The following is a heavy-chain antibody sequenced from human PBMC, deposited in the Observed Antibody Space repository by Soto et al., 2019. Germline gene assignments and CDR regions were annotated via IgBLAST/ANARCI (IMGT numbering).Heavy chain of an antibody. Sequence: ASETLCLTCTVSGDSISSSSYYGGWIRQPPGKGLEWIGSIYYSGSTYYNPSLKSRVTISVDTSKNQFSLKLSSVTAADTAVYYCARKSGYDNFDYWGQGTLVTVSS. CDR2: IYYSGST. CDR1: GDSISSSSYY. CDR3: ARKSGYDNFDY. D-gene: IGHD5-12*01. J-gene: IGHJ4*02. V-gene: IGHV4-39*01.